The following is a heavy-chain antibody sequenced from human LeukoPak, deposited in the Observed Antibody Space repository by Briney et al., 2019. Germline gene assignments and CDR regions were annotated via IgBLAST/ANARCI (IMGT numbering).Heavy chain of an antibody. V-gene: IGHV3-48*03. J-gene: IGHJ4*02. CDR1: GFTFSSYE. D-gene: IGHD2-2*03. CDR2: ISSSGDSI. CDR3: ATLGYCTSTSCSLVH. Sequence: TGGSLRLSCAASGFTFSSYEMNWVRQAPGKGLEWVSYISSSGDSIYYADSVKGRFTISRDNAKKSLYLQMNSLRAEDTAVYYCATLGYCTSTSCSLVHWGQGTLVTVSS.